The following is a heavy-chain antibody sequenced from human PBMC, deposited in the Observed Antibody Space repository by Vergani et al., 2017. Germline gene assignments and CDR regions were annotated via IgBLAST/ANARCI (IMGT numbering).Heavy chain of an antibody. CDR3: TTGPTGGLVVVVAATDY. Sequence: EVQLLESGGGLVQPGGSLRLSCAASGFTFSNAWMSWVRQAPGKGLEWVGRIKSKTDGGTTDYAAPVKGRFTISRDDSKNTLYLQMNSLKTEGTAVYYCTTGPTGGLVVVVAATDYWGQGTLVTVSS. V-gene: IGHV3-15*01. CDR2: IKSKTDGGTT. CDR1: GFTFSNAW. D-gene: IGHD2-15*01. J-gene: IGHJ4*02.